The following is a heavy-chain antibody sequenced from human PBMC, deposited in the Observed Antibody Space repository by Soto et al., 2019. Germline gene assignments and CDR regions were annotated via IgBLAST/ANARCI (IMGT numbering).Heavy chain of an antibody. D-gene: IGHD3-22*01. CDR3: ARDSRGYPKGVSAFDI. V-gene: IGHV3-21*01. CDR2: ISSSSSYI. J-gene: IGHJ3*02. CDR1: GFTFSSYS. Sequence: PGGSLRLSCAASGFTFSSYSMNWVRQAPGKGLEWVSSISSSSSYIYYADSVKGRFTISRDNAKNSLYLQMNSLRAEDTAVYYCARDSRGYPKGVSAFDIWGQGTMVTVSS.